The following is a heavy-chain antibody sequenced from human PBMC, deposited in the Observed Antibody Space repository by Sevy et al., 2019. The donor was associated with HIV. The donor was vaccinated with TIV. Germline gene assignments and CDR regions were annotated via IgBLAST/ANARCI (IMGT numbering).Heavy chain of an antibody. Sequence: GGSLRLSCAASGFTFDTYWMQWVRQAPGQGLEWVANIRQDGNEIYYADSVKGRFTISRDNAKESLYLQMSNLRVEDTATYYCARRYFDLWGQGTLVTVSS. V-gene: IGHV3-7*01. CDR2: IRQDGNEI. CDR3: ARRYFDL. J-gene: IGHJ4*02. CDR1: GFTFDTYW.